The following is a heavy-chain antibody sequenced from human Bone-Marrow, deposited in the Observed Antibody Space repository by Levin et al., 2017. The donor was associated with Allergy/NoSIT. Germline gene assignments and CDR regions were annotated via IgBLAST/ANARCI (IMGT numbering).Heavy chain of an antibody. Sequence: PGGSMRLSCAASGFTFSSYAMHWVRQAPGKGLEWVAVISYDGSNKYYADSVKGRFTISRDNSKNTLYLQMNSLRAEDTAVYYCARASWGEEEKLRLGELSNDAFDIWGQGTMVTVSS. J-gene: IGHJ3*02. D-gene: IGHD3-16*02. V-gene: IGHV3-30-3*01. CDR2: ISYDGSNK. CDR3: ARASWGEEEKLRLGELSNDAFDI. CDR1: GFTFSSYA.